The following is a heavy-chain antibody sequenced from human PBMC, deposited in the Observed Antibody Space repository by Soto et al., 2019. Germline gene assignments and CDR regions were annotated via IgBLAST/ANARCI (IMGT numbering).Heavy chain of an antibody. CDR2: IRSKAYGGTT. J-gene: IGHJ4*02. CDR1: GFTFGDYA. V-gene: IGHV3-49*05. CDR3: TRQGRLVRTYYFDY. D-gene: IGHD6-6*01. Sequence: EVQLVESGGGLVKPGRSLRLSCTASGFTFGDYAMSWFRQAPGKGLEWVGFIRSKAYGGTTEYAASVKGRFTISRDDSKSIAYLQMNSLKTEDTAVYYCTRQGRLVRTYYFDYWGQGTLVTVSS.